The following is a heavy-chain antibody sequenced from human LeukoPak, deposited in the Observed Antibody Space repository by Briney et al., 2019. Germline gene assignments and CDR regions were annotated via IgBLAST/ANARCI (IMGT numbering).Heavy chain of an antibody. V-gene: IGHV1-69*06. Sequence: ASVKVSCKASGGTFSSYAISWVRQAPGQGLEWMGGIIPIFGTANYAQKFQGRVTITADKSTSTAYMELSSLRSEDMAVYYCARTYCGGDCYSWDFDYWGQGTLVTVSS. CDR3: ARTYCGGDCYSWDFDY. CDR2: IIPIFGTA. CDR1: GGTFSSYA. J-gene: IGHJ4*02. D-gene: IGHD2-21*02.